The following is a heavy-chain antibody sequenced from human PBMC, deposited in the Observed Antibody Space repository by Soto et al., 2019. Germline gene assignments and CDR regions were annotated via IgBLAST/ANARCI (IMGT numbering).Heavy chain of an antibody. CDR1: GYTFTSYA. V-gene: IGHV1-3*01. CDR3: ATGFRAGDADWFAP. D-gene: IGHD2-21*02. CDR2: INAGNGNT. J-gene: IGHJ5*02. Sequence: QVQLVQSGAEVKKPGASVKVSCKASGYTFTSYAMHWVRQAPGQRLEWMGWINAGNGNTKYSQKFQGRVTITRDTPAGTVYMELSTGRSEDTAVYYCATGFRAGDADWFAPWGQGTLVTVSS.